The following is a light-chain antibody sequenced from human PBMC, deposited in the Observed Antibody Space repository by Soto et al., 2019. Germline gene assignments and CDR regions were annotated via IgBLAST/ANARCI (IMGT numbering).Light chain of an antibody. Sequence: EIVMTQSPATLSVTRGERATLSCRASQSVSSNLAWYQQKPGQAPRLLIYGASTRATGIPARFSGSRSGTEFTLTISSLQSEDFAVYYCQQYNNWPPITFGQGTRLEIK. J-gene: IGKJ5*01. CDR1: QSVSSN. CDR2: GAS. CDR3: QQYNNWPPIT. V-gene: IGKV3-15*01.